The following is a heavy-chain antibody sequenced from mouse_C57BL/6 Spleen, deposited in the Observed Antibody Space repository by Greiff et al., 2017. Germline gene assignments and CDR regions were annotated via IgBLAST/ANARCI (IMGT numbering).Heavy chain of an antibody. Sequence: ESGPGLVKPSQSLSLTCSVTGYSITSGYYCNWIRQFPGNKLEWMGYISYDGSNNYNPSLKNRISITRDTSKNQFFLKLNSVTTEDTATYYCARRNRWYFDVWGTGTTVTVSS. J-gene: IGHJ1*03. CDR2: ISYDGSN. V-gene: IGHV3-6*01. CDR1: GYSITSGYY. CDR3: ARRNRWYFDV.